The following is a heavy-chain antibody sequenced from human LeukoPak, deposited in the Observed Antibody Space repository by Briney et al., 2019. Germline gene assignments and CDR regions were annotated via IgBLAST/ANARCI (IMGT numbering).Heavy chain of an antibody. CDR1: EFTFSTYW. D-gene: IGHD2-8*01. CDR2: IREDGSEK. CDR3: ARGPTNGQAFDY. Sequence: GGSLRLSCAASEFTFSTYWMTWVRQAPGKGLEWVASIREDGSEKTSVDSVKGRFTISRDNAKNSLYLQMDSLRAEDTAVYYCARGPTNGQAFDYWGQGTLVSVSS. V-gene: IGHV3-7*01. J-gene: IGHJ4*02.